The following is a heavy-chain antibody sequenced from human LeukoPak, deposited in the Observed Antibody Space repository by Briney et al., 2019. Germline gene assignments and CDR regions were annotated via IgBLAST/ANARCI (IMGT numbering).Heavy chain of an antibody. V-gene: IGHV3-7*01. CDR1: GFTFSSYW. Sequence: GGSLRLSCAASGFTFSSYWMSWVRQAPGKGLEWVANIKQDGSEKYYVDPVKGRFTISRDNAKNSLYLQMNSLRAEDTAVYYCARDRYCTNGVCYDMDVWGKGTTVTVSS. CDR2: IKQDGSEK. D-gene: IGHD2-8*01. J-gene: IGHJ6*03. CDR3: ARDRYCTNGVCYDMDV.